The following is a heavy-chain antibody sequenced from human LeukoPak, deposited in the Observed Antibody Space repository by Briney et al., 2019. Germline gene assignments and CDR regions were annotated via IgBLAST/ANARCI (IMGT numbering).Heavy chain of an antibody. Sequence: SETLSLTCAVYGGSFSGYYWSWIRQPPGKGLEWIGEINHSGSTNYNPSLKSRVTISVDTSKNQFSLKLSSVTAADTAVHYCARKRYSGTFDYWGQGTLVTVSS. CDR3: ARKRYSGTFDY. CDR2: INHSGST. J-gene: IGHJ4*02. D-gene: IGHD1-26*01. CDR1: GGSFSGYY. V-gene: IGHV4-34*01.